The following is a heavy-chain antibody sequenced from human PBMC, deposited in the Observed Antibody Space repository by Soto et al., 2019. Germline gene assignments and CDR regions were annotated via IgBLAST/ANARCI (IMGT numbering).Heavy chain of an antibody. V-gene: IGHV4-34*01. J-gene: IGHJ5*02. D-gene: IGHD2-15*01. Sequence: QVQLQQWGAGLLKPSETLSLTCAVYGGSFSGYYWSWIRQPPGKGLEWIGEIHHSGSTNYNPSLNSRVTISVDTSKNKFCPKRSSVPAADTAVYYCARSGSVVVAAIVRGARRFDPWGQGTLVTVSS. CDR3: ARSGSVVVAAIVRGARRFDP. CDR1: GGSFSGYY. CDR2: IHHSGST.